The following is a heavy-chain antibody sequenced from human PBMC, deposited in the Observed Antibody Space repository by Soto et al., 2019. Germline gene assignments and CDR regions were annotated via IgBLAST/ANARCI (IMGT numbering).Heavy chain of an antibody. V-gene: IGHV3-48*01. CDR3: ARDWQAGSGDYDTFDI. D-gene: IGHD3-10*01. Sequence: GGSLRLSCAASGFTFSSYSMNWVRQAPGKGLEWVSYISSSSSTIYYADSVKGRFTISRDNAKNSLYLQMNSLRAEDTAVYYCARDWQAGSGDYDTFDIWGQGTMVTVSS. J-gene: IGHJ3*02. CDR2: ISSSSSTI. CDR1: GFTFSSYS.